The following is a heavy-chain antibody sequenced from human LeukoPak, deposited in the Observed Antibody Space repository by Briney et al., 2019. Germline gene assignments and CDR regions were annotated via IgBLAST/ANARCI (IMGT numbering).Heavy chain of an antibody. J-gene: IGHJ4*02. Sequence: ASVKVSCKASGYTFTSYYMHWVRQAPGQGLEWMGIINPSGGSTSYAQKFQGRVTMTRDTSISTAYMELSNLRSDDTAVYYCARDLKGYYDQVWGRYQWNYWGQGTLVIVSS. CDR1: GYTFTSYY. D-gene: IGHD3-16*02. CDR3: ARDLKGYYDQVWGRYQWNY. CDR2: INPSGGST. V-gene: IGHV1-46*01.